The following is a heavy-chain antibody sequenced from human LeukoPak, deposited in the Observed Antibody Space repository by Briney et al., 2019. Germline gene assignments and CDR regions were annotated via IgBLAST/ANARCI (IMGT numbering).Heavy chain of an antibody. D-gene: IGHD5-24*01. V-gene: IGHV4-34*01. J-gene: IGHJ4*02. Sequence: SETLSLTCAVYGGSFSGYYWSWIRQPPGKGLEWIGEINHSGSTNYNPSLKSRVTISVDTSKNQFSLKLSSVTAADTAVYYCARGGRGGYNLGTFDYWGQGTLVTVSS. CDR2: INHSGST. CDR1: GGSFSGYY. CDR3: ARGGRGGYNLGTFDY.